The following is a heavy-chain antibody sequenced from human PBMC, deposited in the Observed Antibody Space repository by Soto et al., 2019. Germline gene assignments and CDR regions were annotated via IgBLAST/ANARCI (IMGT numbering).Heavy chain of an antibody. D-gene: IGHD3-22*01. V-gene: IGHV1-18*01. CDR2: IRAYSGNT. Sequence: QVQLVQSGAEVKKPGASVKVSCKASGYTFTSYGISWVRQAPGQGLELMGWIRAYSGNTNYAQKLQARVTMTTDTSTSTAYMELRSLRSDDPAVYYCAHYYDSSAFIVLFEPWGQGNLVTVSS. CDR1: GYTFTSYG. J-gene: IGHJ5*02. CDR3: AHYYDSSAFIVLFEP.